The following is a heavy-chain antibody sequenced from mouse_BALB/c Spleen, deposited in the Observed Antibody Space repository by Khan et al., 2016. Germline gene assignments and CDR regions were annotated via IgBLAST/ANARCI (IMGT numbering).Heavy chain of an antibody. CDR3: AREYSQLAY. CDR2: VDPSDGES. V-gene: IGHV1S127*01. J-gene: IGHJ3*01. Sequence: VQLQQSGPQLVRPGVSVKISCKGSGYSFTRNWMHWVKQRPGQGLEWIGMVDPSDGESRLNQKFKDKAKLTVDTSSSTAYMQLSSPTSEDSAVYLCAREYSQLAYWGQGTLVTVSA. CDR1: GYSFTRNW.